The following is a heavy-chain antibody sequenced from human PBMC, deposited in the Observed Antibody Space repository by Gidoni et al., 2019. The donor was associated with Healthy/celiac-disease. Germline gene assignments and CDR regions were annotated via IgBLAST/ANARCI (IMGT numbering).Heavy chain of an antibody. CDR2: IIPIFGTA. Sequence: QVQLVQSGAEVKKPGSSVKVSCKASGGTFSSYAISWVRQAPGQGLEWMGGIIPIFGTANYAQKFQGRVTITADESTSTAYMELSSLRSEDTAVYYCARPKVEGPSYYYYYYGMDVWGQGTTVTVSS. CDR3: ARPKVEGPSYYYYYYGMDV. CDR1: GGTFSSYA. J-gene: IGHJ6*02. V-gene: IGHV1-69*19.